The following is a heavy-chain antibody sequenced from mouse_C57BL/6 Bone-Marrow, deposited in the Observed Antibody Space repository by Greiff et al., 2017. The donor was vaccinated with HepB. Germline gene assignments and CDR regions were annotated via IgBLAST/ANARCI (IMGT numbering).Heavy chain of an antibody. CDR2: ISSGSSTI. CDR3: ARRPNFYYAMDY. J-gene: IGHJ4*01. V-gene: IGHV5-17*01. D-gene: IGHD4-1*01. Sequence: DVQLQESGGGLVKPGGSLKLSCAASGFTFSDYGMHWVRQAPEKGLEWVAYISSGSSTIYYADTVKGRFTISRDNAKNTLFLQMTGLRSEDTAMYYCARRPNFYYAMDYWGQGTSVTVSS. CDR1: GFTFSDYG.